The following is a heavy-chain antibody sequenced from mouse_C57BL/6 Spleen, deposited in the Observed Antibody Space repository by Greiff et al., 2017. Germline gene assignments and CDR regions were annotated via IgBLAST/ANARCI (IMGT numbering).Heavy chain of an antibody. CDR1: GYTFTSYW. Sequence: QVQLQQPGTELVKPGASVKLSCKASGYTFTSYWMHWVKQRPGQGLEWIGNINPSNGGTNYNEKFKNKATLTVDKSSSTAYMQLSSLTSEYSGVYYWARGGDYSYAMDYWGQGTSVTVSS. J-gene: IGHJ4*01. CDR2: INPSNGGT. V-gene: IGHV1-53*01. CDR3: ARGGDYSYAMDY. D-gene: IGHD2-4*01.